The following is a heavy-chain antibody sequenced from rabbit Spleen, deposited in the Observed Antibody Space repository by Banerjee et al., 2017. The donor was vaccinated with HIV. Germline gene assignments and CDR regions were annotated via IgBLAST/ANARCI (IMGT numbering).Heavy chain of an antibody. J-gene: IGHJ4*01. CDR2: IFPDISGVT. Sequence: QSLEESGGDLVKPGASRTLTCTASGFSFSSSYWICWVRQAPGKGLEWIACIFPDISGVTYYASWAKGRFTVSKASSTTVTLQMTSLTAADTATYFCARVGSGYYFSLNLWGPGTLVTVS. V-gene: IGHV1S40*01. D-gene: IGHD1-1*01. CDR1: GFSFSSSYW. CDR3: ARVGSGYYFSLNL.